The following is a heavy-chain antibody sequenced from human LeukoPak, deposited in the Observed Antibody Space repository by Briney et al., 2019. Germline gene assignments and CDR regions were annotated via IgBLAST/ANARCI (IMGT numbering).Heavy chain of an antibody. CDR3: ARELGYCSGGSCSNWFDP. V-gene: IGHV3-30*02. Sequence: QPGGSLRLSCAASGFTFSSYGMHWVRQAPGKGLEWVAFIRYDGSNKYYADSVKGRFTISRDNSKNTLYLQMNSLRAEDTAVYYCARELGYCSGGSCSNWFDPWGQGTLVTVSS. J-gene: IGHJ5*02. CDR1: GFTFSSYG. CDR2: IRYDGSNK. D-gene: IGHD2-15*01.